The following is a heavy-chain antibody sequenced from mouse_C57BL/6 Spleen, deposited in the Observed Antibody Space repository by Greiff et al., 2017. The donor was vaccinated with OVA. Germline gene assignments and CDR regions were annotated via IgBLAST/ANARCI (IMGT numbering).Heavy chain of an antibody. Sequence: QVQLQQPGAELVKPGASVKLSCKASGYTFTSYWMQWVKQRPGPGLEWIGEIDPSDSYPNYNQKFKGKATLTVDTSSSTAYMQLSSLTSEDSAVYYCARSPPNFGYFDYWGQGTTLTVSS. V-gene: IGHV1-50*01. CDR1: GYTFTSYW. CDR2: IDPSDSYP. J-gene: IGHJ2*01. D-gene: IGHD4-1*01. CDR3: ARSPPNFGYFDY.